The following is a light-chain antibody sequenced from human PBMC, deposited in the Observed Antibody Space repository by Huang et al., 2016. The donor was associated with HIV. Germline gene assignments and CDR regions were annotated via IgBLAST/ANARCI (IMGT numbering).Light chain of an antibody. J-gene: IGKJ5*01. CDR2: GAS. CDR3: QQYNNWPPAIT. CDR1: QSISSN. Sequence: EIVMTQSPATLSVSPGEGATLSCRASQSISSNFAWYQQKSGQAPRLLIYGASTRATDIPARFSGSGSGTEFTLTISSLQSEDFALYYCQQYNNWPPAITFGQGTRLEIK. V-gene: IGKV3-15*01.